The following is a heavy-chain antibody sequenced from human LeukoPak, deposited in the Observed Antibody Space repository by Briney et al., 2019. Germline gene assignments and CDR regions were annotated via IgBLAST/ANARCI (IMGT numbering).Heavy chain of an antibody. D-gene: IGHD2-15*01. Sequence: SETLSLTCSVSGVSIDSTNYYWDWIRQPPGKRLEWIATIYYTGSTYYNPSLKSLVTISVDTSKNQFSLKLSSVTAADTAVYYCARGGSGSAFDIWGQGTMVTVSS. CDR2: IYYTGST. J-gene: IGHJ3*02. CDR1: GVSIDSTNYY. CDR3: ARGGSGSAFDI. V-gene: IGHV4-39*07.